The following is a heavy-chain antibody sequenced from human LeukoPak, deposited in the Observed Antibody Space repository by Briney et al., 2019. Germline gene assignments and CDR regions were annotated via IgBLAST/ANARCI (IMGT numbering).Heavy chain of an antibody. CDR3: ARGPHVDTAMVYYYYYMDV. V-gene: IGHV1-46*01. J-gene: IGHJ6*03. Sequence: GASVKVSCKASGYTLTSYYMHWVRQAPGQGLEWMGIINPSSGSTSYAQKFQGRVTMTRDMSTSTVYMELSSLRSEDTAVYYCARGPHVDTAMVYYYYYMDVWGKGTTVTVSS. D-gene: IGHD5-18*01. CDR2: INPSSGST. CDR1: GYTLTSYY.